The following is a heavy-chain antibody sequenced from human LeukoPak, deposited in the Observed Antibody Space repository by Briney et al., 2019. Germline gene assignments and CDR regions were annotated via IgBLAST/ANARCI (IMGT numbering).Heavy chain of an antibody. D-gene: IGHD6-13*01. Sequence: SETLSLTCAVYGGSFSGYYWTWIRHPPGKGLEWIGEINHSGSTSYNPSLKSRVTISVDTSKNQFSLKLSSVTAADTAVYSCARALGSSWYSDYWGQGTLVTVSS. J-gene: IGHJ4*02. CDR3: ARALGSSWYSDY. CDR1: GGSFSGYY. CDR2: INHSGST. V-gene: IGHV4-34*01.